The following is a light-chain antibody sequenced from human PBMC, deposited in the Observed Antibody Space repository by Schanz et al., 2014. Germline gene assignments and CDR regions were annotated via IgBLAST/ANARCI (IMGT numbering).Light chain of an antibody. CDR1: QGIGNY. Sequence: DIQMTQSPSSLSASVGDRVTITCRASQGIGNYLAWYQQKPGKVPKLLIFAASTLQSGVPSRFSGSGSGTDFTLTISSLQPEDVATYYCQKYNSAPLLFGPGSKVDI. CDR2: AAS. CDR3: QKYNSAPLL. J-gene: IGKJ3*01. V-gene: IGKV1-27*01.